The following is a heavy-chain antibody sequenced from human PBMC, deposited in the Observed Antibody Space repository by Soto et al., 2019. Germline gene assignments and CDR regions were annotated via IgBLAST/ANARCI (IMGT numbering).Heavy chain of an antibody. V-gene: IGHV3-48*01. CDR1: GFSFSIYS. J-gene: IGHJ3*01. CDR3: ARGVTYGFDA. D-gene: IGHD2-21*02. CDR2: MTSDSKTI. Sequence: GGSLRLSCEASGFSFSIYSMNWVRQAPGKGLEWVSYMTSDSKTIHYADSVKGRFTIFRDNAKNSLYLQMNSLRAEDTAVYYCARGVTYGFDAWGQGTMVTVSS.